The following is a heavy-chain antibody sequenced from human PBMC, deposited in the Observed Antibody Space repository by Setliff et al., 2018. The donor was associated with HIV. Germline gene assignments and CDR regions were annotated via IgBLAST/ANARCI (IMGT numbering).Heavy chain of an antibody. V-gene: IGHV4-59*12. CDR3: ARASEGYTYGYGFDI. CDR2: IYHSGST. J-gene: IGHJ3*02. D-gene: IGHD5-18*01. CDR1: GGSISSYY. Sequence: SETLSLTCTVSGGSISSYYWSWIRQPPGKGLEWIGYIYHSGSTNYNPSLKSRVTISIDKSKNQFSLKVNSVTAADTAVYYCARASEGYTYGYGFDIWGQGTMVTVSS.